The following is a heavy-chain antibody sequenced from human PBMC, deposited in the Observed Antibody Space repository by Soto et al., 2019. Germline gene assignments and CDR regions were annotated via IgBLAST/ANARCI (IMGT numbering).Heavy chain of an antibody. CDR3: ARWSLRPEQQFDY. V-gene: IGHV3-33*01. CDR1: GFTFSSYS. CDR2: IWYDGSNK. D-gene: IGHD5-18*01. J-gene: IGHJ4*02. Sequence: GGSLRLSCAASGFTFSSYSMHWVRQAPGKGLEWVAVIWYDGSNKYYADSVKGRFTISRDNSKNTLYLQMNSLRAEDTAVYYCARWSLRPEQQFDYWGQGTLVTVSS.